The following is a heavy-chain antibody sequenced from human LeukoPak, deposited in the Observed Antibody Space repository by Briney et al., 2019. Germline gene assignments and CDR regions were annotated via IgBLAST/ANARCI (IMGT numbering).Heavy chain of an antibody. CDR3: ARGISVSGAGRFDY. J-gene: IGHJ4*02. CDR1: GYTFTGYY. D-gene: IGHD3-10*01. V-gene: IGHV1-2*02. CDR2: INPDSGIT. Sequence: GASVTVSFTTSGYTFTGYYIHWVRQAPGQGLEWMGWINPDSGITNYAQKFQGRVTMTRDTSISTAYMELSWLTSDDTAVYYCARGISVSGAGRFDYWGQGTLVTVSS.